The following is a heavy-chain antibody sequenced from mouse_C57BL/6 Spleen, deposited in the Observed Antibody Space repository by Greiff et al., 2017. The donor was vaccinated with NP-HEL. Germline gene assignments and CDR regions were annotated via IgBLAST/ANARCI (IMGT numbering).Heavy chain of an antibody. CDR1: GYAFSSSW. CDR3: ALWKDYDNYAMDY. Sequence: QVQLKQSGPELVKPGASVKISCKASGYAFSSSWMNWVKQRPGKGLEWIGRIYPGDGDTNYNGKFKGKATLTADKSSSTAYMQLSSLTSEDSAVYFCALWKDYDNYAMDYWGQGTSVTVSS. CDR2: IYPGDGDT. J-gene: IGHJ4*01. D-gene: IGHD2-4*01. V-gene: IGHV1-82*01.